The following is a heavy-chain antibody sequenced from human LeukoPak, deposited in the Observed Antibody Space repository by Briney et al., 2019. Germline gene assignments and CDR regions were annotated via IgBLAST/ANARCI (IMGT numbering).Heavy chain of an antibody. V-gene: IGHV3-15*01. J-gene: IGHJ4*02. Sequence: RPGGSLRLSCAASGFTFSNAWMSWVRQAPGKGLEWVGRIKSKTDGGTTDYAAPVKGRFTISRDDSKNTLYLQMNSLRTEDTAVYYCTTDPRIAAALESWNYWGQGTLVTVSS. CDR1: GFTFSNAW. CDR2: IKSKTDGGTT. D-gene: IGHD6-13*01. CDR3: TTDPRIAAALESWNY.